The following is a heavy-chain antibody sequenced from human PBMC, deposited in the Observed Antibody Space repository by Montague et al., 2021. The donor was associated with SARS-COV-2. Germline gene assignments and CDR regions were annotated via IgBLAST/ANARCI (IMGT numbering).Heavy chain of an antibody. V-gene: IGHV4-31*03. CDR3: ARSESPSYSSSPFDY. CDR1: GGSISSGGYY. D-gene: IGHD6-13*01. J-gene: IGHJ4*02. CDR2: IYYSGST. Sequence: TLSLTCIVAGGSISSGGYYWSWIRQHPGKGLEWIGYIYYSGSTXYKPSLKSRLSISLDTSKNHFSLRLSSVTAADTAVYYCARSESPSYSSSPFDYWGQGTLVTVSS.